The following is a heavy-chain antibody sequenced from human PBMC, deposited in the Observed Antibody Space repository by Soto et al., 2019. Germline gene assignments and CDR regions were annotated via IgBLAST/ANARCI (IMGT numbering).Heavy chain of an antibody. Sequence: SETLSLTCTVSGGSISSSSYYWGWIRQPPGKGLEWIGSIYYSGSTYYNPSLKSRVTISVDTSKNQFSLKLSSVTAADTAVYYCATTAAKVYYYYGMDVWGQGTTVTV. J-gene: IGHJ6*02. CDR3: ATTAAKVYYYYGMDV. CDR2: IYYSGST. D-gene: IGHD2-2*01. CDR1: GGSISSSSYY. V-gene: IGHV4-39*01.